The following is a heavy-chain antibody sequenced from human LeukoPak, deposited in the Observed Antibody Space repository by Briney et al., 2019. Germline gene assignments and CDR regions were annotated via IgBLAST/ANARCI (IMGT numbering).Heavy chain of an antibody. Sequence: SETLSLTCTVSGGSISSHYWSWIRQPPGKGLEWIGYIYYSGSTNYNPSLKSRVTISVDTSKNQFSLKLSSVTAADTAVYYCARDRYYYYMDVWGKGTTVTVSS. V-gene: IGHV4-59*11. CDR3: ARDRYYYYMDV. J-gene: IGHJ6*03. CDR2: IYYSGST. CDR1: GGSISSHY.